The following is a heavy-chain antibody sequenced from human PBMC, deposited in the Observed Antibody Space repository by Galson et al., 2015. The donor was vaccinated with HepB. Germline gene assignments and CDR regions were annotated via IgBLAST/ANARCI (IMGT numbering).Heavy chain of an antibody. CDR3: ARDRRYSYACDY. CDR1: GFTFSSYS. J-gene: IGHJ4*02. V-gene: IGHV3-48*02. Sequence: SLRLSCAASGFTFSSYSMNWVHQAPGKGLEWISHISSSSSDIYYADSVKGRFTISRDNAKNLLYLHMNSLRDDDTAVYYCARDRRYSYACDYWGQGTLVTVSS. CDR2: ISSSSSDI. D-gene: IGHD5-18*01.